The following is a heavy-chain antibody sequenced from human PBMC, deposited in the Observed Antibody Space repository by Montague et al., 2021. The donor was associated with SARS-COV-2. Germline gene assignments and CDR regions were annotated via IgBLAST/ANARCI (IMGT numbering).Heavy chain of an antibody. CDR1: GYTFSSYS. D-gene: IGHD5-18*01. CDR3: ANLYSYGS. J-gene: IGHJ4*02. CDR2: ISTSSSYI. Sequence: SLSLSFSASGYTFSSYSMNWVRQAPGKGLEWVSSISTSSSYIYYADSVKGRFTISRDNAKNSLYLQMNSLRAEDTAVYYRANLYSYGSWGQGTLVTVSS. V-gene: IGHV3-21*01.